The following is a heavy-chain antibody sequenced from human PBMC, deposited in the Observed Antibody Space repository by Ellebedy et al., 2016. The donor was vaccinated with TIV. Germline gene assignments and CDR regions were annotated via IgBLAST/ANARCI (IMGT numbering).Heavy chain of an antibody. V-gene: IGHV3-9*01. CDR3: AKDLGGHYYYGSDV. CDR2: ISWNSDIK. J-gene: IGHJ6*02. D-gene: IGHD3-16*01. Sequence: SLKISCAASGFNIDDFAMHWVRQAPGKGLEWVAGISWNSDIKDYAHSVKGRFTISRDNAENSLFLQMNSLKTEDTALYYCAKDLGGHYYYGSDVWGPGTTVTVSS. CDR1: GFNIDDFA.